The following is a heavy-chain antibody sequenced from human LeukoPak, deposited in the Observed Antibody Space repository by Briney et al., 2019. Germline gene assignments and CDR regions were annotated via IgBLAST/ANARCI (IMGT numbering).Heavy chain of an antibody. CDR1: GFTFSSYA. CDR3: AKAACGGDCYGVDYFDY. CDR2: ISGGGGST. D-gene: IGHD2-21*02. Sequence: PGGSLRLSCAASGFTFSSYAMSWVRQAPGKGLEWVSAISGGGGSTYYADSVKGRFTISRDNSKNTLYLQMNSLRAEDTAVYYCAKAACGGDCYGVDYFDYWGQGTLVTVSS. V-gene: IGHV3-23*01. J-gene: IGHJ4*02.